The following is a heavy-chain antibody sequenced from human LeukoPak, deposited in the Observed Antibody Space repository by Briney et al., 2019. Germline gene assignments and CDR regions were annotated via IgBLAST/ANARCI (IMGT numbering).Heavy chain of an antibody. V-gene: IGHV3-74*01. CDR2: IYSDGRST. Sequence: GGSLRLSCAASGFTFSSHWMHWVRQAPGKGLVWVSRIYSDGRSTSYADSVKGRFTISRDNAKNTLYLQMNSLRAEDTAVYYCAAHNSSSGDYFDYWGQGTLVTVSS. D-gene: IGHD6-6*01. CDR1: GFTFSSHW. J-gene: IGHJ4*02. CDR3: AAHNSSSGDYFDY.